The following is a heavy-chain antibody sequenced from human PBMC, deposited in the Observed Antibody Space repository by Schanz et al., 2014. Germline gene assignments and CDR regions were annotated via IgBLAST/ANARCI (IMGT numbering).Heavy chain of an antibody. Sequence: QLQLQESGPGLVKPSETPSLTCTVSGASISGSSDYWGWIRQSPGKGLEWIGNIYYTGTTYYNPSLKSRFSISVDPSKNQFSLNLPSVTAADTAVFYCARRDNYLSAFDIWGQGTMVTVSS. CDR3: ARRDNYLSAFDI. CDR2: IYYTGTT. CDR1: GASISGSSDY. D-gene: IGHD4-4*01. J-gene: IGHJ3*02. V-gene: IGHV4-39*01.